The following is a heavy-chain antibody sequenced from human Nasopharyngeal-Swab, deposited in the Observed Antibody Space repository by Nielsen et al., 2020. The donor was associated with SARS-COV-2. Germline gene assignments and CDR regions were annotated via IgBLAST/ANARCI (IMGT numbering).Heavy chain of an antibody. D-gene: IGHD3-10*01. J-gene: IGHJ6*03. CDR3: RSNSGFGELLPYYYMDV. CDR1: GFTFTSSA. Sequence: SLKVSCKASGFTFTSSAVQWVRQARGQRLEWIGWIVVGSGNTNYAQKFQERVTITRDMSTSTAYMELSSLRSEDTAVYYCRSNSGFGELLPYYYMDVWGKGTTVTVSS. V-gene: IGHV1-58*01. CDR2: IVVGSGNT.